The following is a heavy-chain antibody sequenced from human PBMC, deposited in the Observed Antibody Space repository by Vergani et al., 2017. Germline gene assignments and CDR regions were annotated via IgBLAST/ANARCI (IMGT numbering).Heavy chain of an antibody. Sequence: QLQLQESGPGLVKPSETLSLTCTVSGGSISSSSYYWGWIRQPPGKGLEWIGSIYYSGSTYYNPSLKSRVTISVDTSKNQFSLKLSSVTAADTAVYYCASYCSSTSCSGGFDYWGQGTLVTVSS. CDR2: IYYSGST. D-gene: IGHD2-2*01. J-gene: IGHJ4*02. CDR1: GGSISSSSYY. V-gene: IGHV4-39*07. CDR3: ASYCSSTSCSGGFDY.